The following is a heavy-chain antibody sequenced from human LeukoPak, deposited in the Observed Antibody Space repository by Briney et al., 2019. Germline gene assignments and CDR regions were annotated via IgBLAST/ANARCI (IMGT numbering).Heavy chain of an antibody. Sequence: GGSLRLSCAASGFTFSNYWMQWVRQAPGKGLVWVSRINSDGSITTYADSVKGRFTVSRDNAKNTLFLQMNSLRDEDTAVYYCARGGYCSGGSCYRGFDSWGRGTLVTVSS. CDR3: ARGGYCSGGSCYRGFDS. D-gene: IGHD2-15*01. V-gene: IGHV3-74*03. J-gene: IGHJ4*02. CDR2: INSDGSIT. CDR1: GFTFSNYW.